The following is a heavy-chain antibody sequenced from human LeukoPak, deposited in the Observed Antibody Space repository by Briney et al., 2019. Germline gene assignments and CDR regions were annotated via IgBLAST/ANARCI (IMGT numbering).Heavy chain of an antibody. CDR2: INHSGST. D-gene: IGHD2-2*01. CDR3: ARVPAAMGGRNWFDP. J-gene: IGHJ5*02. Sequence: SETLSLTCTVSCYSISSGYYWSWIRQPPGKGLEWIGEINHSGSTNYNPSLKSRVTISVDTSKNQFSLKLSSVTAADTAVYYCARVPAAMGGRNWFDPWGQGTLVTVSS. CDR1: CYSISSGYY. V-gene: IGHV4-38-2*02.